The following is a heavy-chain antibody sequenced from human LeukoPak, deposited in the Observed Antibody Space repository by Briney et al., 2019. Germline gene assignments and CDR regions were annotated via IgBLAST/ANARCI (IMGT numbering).Heavy chain of an antibody. Sequence: SETLSLTCTVSGGSISSYYWSCIRQPPGKGLEWIGYIYYSGSTNYNPSLKSRVTISVDTSKNQFSLKLSSVTAADTAVYYCARAHGWELPRYYFDYWGQGTLVTVST. V-gene: IGHV4-59*01. CDR1: GGSISSYY. CDR2: IYYSGST. J-gene: IGHJ4*02. D-gene: IGHD1-26*01. CDR3: ARAHGWELPRYYFDY.